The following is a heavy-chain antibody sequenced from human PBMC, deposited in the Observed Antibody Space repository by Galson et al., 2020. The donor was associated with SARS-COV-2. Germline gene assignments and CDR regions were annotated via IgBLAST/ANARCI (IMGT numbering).Heavy chain of an antibody. V-gene: IGHV3-13*01. CDR2: IGTAGDT. Sequence: GESLKLSCAASGFTFSSYDMHWARQATGKGLEWVSAIGTAGDTYYPGSVKGRFTISRENAKNSLYLQMNSLRAEDTAVYYCARALLPIYGMDVWGQGTTVTVSS. CDR1: GFTFSSYD. D-gene: IGHD3-10*01. J-gene: IGHJ6*02. CDR3: ARALLPIYGMDV.